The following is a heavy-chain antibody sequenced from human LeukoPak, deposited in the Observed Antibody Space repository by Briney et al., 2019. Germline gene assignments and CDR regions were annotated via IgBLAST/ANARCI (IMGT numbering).Heavy chain of an antibody. J-gene: IGHJ4*02. Sequence: SQTLSLTCTVSGGSISSGGYYWSWIRQPPGKGLEWIGYIYHSGSTYYNPSLKSRVTISVDTSKNQFSLKLSSVTAADTAVYYCATGITMIVVVTPPLALFDYWGQGTLVTVSS. CDR1: GGSISSGGYY. D-gene: IGHD3-22*01. V-gene: IGHV4-30-2*01. CDR3: ATGITMIVVVTPPLALFDY. CDR2: IYHSGST.